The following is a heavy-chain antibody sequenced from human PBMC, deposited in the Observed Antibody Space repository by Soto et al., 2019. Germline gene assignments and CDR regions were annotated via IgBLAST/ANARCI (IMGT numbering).Heavy chain of an antibody. Sequence: SDTLSLTCAVYGESFSGYYWSWVRQPPGKGLEWIGEINHSGSTNYNPSLKSRVTISVDTSKNQFSLKLSSVTAADTAVYYCARVKASAAGVLGYYYYGMDVWGQGTTVTVSS. D-gene: IGHD6-13*01. CDR3: ARVKASAAGVLGYYYYGMDV. CDR1: GESFSGYY. CDR2: INHSGST. V-gene: IGHV4-34*01. J-gene: IGHJ6*02.